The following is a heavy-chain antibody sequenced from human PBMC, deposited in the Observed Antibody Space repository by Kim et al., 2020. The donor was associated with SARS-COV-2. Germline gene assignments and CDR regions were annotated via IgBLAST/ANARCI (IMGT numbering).Heavy chain of an antibody. D-gene: IGHD3-22*01. V-gene: IGHV3-66*01. CDR3: ATVVFYYDAGYFKN. J-gene: IGHJ1*01. Sequence: ADSVKDRFVISRDPSQNTLYLQMNSLRAEDTAVYYCATVVFYYDAGYFKNWGQGTLVTVSS.